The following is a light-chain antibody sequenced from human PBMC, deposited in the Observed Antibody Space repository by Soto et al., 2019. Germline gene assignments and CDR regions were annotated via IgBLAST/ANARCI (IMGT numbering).Light chain of an antibody. J-gene: IGKJ1*01. CDR2: GAS. CDR3: QQYGISPRT. Sequence: TRSRATLSVAPAERPTLPRTVSQSVSSSYLAWYQQKPGQAPRLLIYGASSRATGIPDRFSGSGSGTDFTLTISRLEPEDFAVYYCQQYGISPRTFGQGTKVHIK. CDR1: QSVSSSY. V-gene: IGKV3-20*01.